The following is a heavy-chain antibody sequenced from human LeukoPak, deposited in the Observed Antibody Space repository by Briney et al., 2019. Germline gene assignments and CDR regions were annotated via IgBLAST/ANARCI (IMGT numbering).Heavy chain of an antibody. D-gene: IGHD3-22*01. CDR2: INTYNGYT. CDR1: DYTFITYG. CDR3: ARDRSEHYDRSAYSWNDAFDL. J-gene: IGHJ3*01. Sequence: ASVKVSFKASDYTFITYGLSWVRQAPGQGLEWMGWINTYNGYTNYAQKLQGRVTMTTDTSTNTAYMELRSLRSDDTAVYYCARDRSEHYDRSAYSWNDAFDLWGQGTMVTVSS. V-gene: IGHV1-18*01.